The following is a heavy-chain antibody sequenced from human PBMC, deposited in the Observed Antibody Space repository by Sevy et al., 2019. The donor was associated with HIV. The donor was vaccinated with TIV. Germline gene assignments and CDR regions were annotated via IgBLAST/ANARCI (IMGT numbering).Heavy chain of an antibody. J-gene: IGHJ6*02. CDR3: ARELYYDFWSGYYTGGTFGMDV. CDR1: GYTFTSYD. CDR2: MNPNSGNT. V-gene: IGHV1-8*01. Sequence: ASVKVSCKASGYTFTSYDINWVRQATGQGLEWMGWMNPNSGNTGYAQKFQGRVTMTRNTSISTAYMELSSLRSEDTAVYYCARELYYDFWSGYYTGGTFGMDVWGQRTTVTVSS. D-gene: IGHD3-3*01.